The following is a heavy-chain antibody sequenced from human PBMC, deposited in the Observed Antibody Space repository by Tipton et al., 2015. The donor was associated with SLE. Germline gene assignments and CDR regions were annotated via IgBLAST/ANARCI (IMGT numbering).Heavy chain of an antibody. CDR2: INQSGST. CDR1: GGSFSGYY. D-gene: IGHD2-2*01. V-gene: IGHV4-34*01. CDR3: ARGQRPGYCSRASCPYYYYHMDV. J-gene: IGHJ6*03. Sequence: TLSLTCAVYGGSFSGYYWSWIRQPPGKGLEWLGEINQSGSTNYNPSLKSRVTISVDTSKSQFSLKLSSVTVADTAVYYCARGQRPGYCSRASCPYYYYHMDVWGKGTTVTVSS.